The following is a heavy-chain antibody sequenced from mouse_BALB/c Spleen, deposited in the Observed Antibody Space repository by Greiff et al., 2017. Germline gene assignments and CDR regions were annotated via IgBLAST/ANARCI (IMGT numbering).Heavy chain of an antibody. J-gene: IGHJ4*01. CDR3: ARWDYYGSSFYAMDY. V-gene: IGHV1-14*01. CDR1: GYTFTSYV. Sequence: VQLQQSGPELVKPGASVKMSCKASGYTFTSYVMHWVKQKPGQGLEWIGYINPYNDGTKYNEKFKGKATLTSDKSSSTAYMELSSLTSEDSAVYYCARWDYYGSSFYAMDYWGQGTSVTVSS. CDR2: INPYNDGT. D-gene: IGHD1-1*01.